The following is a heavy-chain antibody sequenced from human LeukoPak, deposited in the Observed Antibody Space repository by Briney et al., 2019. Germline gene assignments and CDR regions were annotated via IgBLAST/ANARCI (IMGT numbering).Heavy chain of an antibody. CDR1: GFTFSSYW. CDR3: ARATVYAGEDY. J-gene: IGHJ4*02. CDR2: VKQDGSEK. Sequence: GGSLRLSCAASGFTFSSYWMSWVRQAPGEGLEWVANVKQDGSEKYYVDSVKGRFTISRDNAKNSLYLQMNSLRAEDTAVYYCARATVYAGEDYWGQGTLVTVSS. D-gene: IGHD2/OR15-2a*01. V-gene: IGHV3-7*01.